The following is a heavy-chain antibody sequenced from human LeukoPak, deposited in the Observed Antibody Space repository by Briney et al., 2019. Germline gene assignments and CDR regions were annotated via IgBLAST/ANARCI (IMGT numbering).Heavy chain of an antibody. J-gene: IGHJ4*02. CDR2: ISSSSSYI. CDR3: ARERMGYFDY. V-gene: IGHV3-21*01. Sequence: GGPLRLSCAASGFTFSSYSMNWVRQAPGKGLEWVSSISSSSSYIYYADSVKGRFTISRDNAKNSLYLQMNSLRAEDTAVYYCARERMGYFDYWGQGTLVTVSS. CDR1: GFTFSSYS. D-gene: IGHD2-15*01.